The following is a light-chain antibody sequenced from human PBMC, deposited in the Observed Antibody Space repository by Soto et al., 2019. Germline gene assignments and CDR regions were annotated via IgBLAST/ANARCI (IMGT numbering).Light chain of an antibody. CDR1: QSVSSSY. Sequence: EIVLTQSPGPLSLSPGERATLSCRASQSVSSSYLAWYQQKPGQAPRLLIYGASSRATGIPGRCSGSGSGTDFTLTISRLEPEDLAVYYCQQYGSSPPYTFGQGTKLEIK. J-gene: IGKJ2*01. V-gene: IGKV3-20*01. CDR3: QQYGSSPPYT. CDR2: GAS.